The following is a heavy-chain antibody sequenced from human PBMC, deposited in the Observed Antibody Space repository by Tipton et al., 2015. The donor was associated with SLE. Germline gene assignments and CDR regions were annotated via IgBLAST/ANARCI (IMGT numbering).Heavy chain of an antibody. D-gene: IGHD2-21*01. J-gene: IGHJ4*02. CDR1: GGSFSGYY. CDR2: INHSGST. Sequence: TLSLTCAVYGGSFSGYYWSWIRQPPGKGLEWIGEINHSGSTNYNPSLKSRVTISVDTSKNQFSLKLSSVTAADTAVYYCARVGLVMATYFDYWGQGTLVTVSS. CDR3: ARVGLVMATYFDY. V-gene: IGHV4-34*01.